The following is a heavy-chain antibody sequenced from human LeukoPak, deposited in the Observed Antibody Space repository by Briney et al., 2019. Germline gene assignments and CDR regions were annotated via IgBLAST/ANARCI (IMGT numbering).Heavy chain of an antibody. Sequence: ASVKVSCKVSGYTLTELSMHWVRQAPGKGLEWMGGFDPEDGETIYAQKFQGRVTITADKSTSTAYMELSSLRSEDTAVYYCARVAAEGYFDYWGQGTLVTVSS. D-gene: IGHD6-13*01. CDR3: ARVAAEGYFDY. V-gene: IGHV1-24*01. J-gene: IGHJ4*02. CDR1: GYTLTELS. CDR2: FDPEDGET.